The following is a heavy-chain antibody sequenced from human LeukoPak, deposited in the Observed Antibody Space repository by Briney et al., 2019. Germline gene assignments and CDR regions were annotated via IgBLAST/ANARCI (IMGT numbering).Heavy chain of an antibody. CDR2: ISGSGGST. J-gene: IGHJ4*02. V-gene: IGHV3-23*01. Sequence: GGTLRLSCAASGFTFSSYGMSWVRQAPGKGLEWVSAISGSGGSTYYADSVKGRFTISRDNSKNTLYLQMNSLRAEDTAVYYCAKDLRPQWLPPTGMDYWGQGTLVTVSS. CDR1: GFTFSSYG. CDR3: AKDLRPQWLPPTGMDY. D-gene: IGHD6-19*01.